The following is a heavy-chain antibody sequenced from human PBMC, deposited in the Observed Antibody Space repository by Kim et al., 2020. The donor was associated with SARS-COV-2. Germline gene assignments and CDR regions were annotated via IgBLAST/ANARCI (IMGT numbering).Heavy chain of an antibody. D-gene: IGHD3-3*01. V-gene: IGHV4-34*01. CDR1: GGSFSGYY. CDR3: ARKKPQTIFGVARGAFDI. J-gene: IGHJ3*02. CDR2: INHSGST. Sequence: SETLSLTCAVYGGSFSGYYWSWIRQPPGKGLEWIGEINHSGSTNYNPSLKSRVTISVDTSKNQFSLKLSSVTAADTAVYYCARKKPQTIFGVARGAFDIWGQGTMVTVSS.